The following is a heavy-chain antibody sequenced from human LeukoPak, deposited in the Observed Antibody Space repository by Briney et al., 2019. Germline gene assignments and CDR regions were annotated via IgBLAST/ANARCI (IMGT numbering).Heavy chain of an antibody. V-gene: IGHV1-2*06. CDR2: LHPNTGDT. CDR3: AKDHSGSYEY. D-gene: IGHD1-26*01. CDR1: GYTFTDSY. J-gene: IGHJ4*02. Sequence: GASVKVSCKASGYTFTDSYIHWVRQAPGQGLEWMGLLHPNTGDTFYAQKFRGRVTMTRDTSISTAYMELNRLTSDDTAVYYCAKDHSGSYEYWAQGTLVTICS.